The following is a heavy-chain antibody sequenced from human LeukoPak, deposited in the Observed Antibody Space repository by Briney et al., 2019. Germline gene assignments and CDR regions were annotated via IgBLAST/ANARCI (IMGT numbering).Heavy chain of an antibody. V-gene: IGHV3-21*04. CDR1: GFTFSDYS. D-gene: IGHD3-3*01. CDR3: ARAIFGVVTYYFDY. Sequence: GGSLRLSCAASGFTFSDYSISWVRQAAGKGLEWVASISSSSLYIYYADPVKGRFTISRDNAKNSLYLQMNSLRAEDTAVYYCARAIFGVVTYYFDYWGQGTLVTVSS. CDR2: ISSSSLYI. J-gene: IGHJ4*02.